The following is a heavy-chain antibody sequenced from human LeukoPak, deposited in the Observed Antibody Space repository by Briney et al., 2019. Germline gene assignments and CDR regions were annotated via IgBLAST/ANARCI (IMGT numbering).Heavy chain of an antibody. CDR3: ARQIIVVVPAAIDYGMDV. Sequence: ASVKVSCKASGGTFSSYAISWVRQAPGQGLEWMGWISAYNGNTNYAQKLQGRVTMTTDTSTSTAYMELRSLRSDDTAVYYCARQIIVVVPAAIDYGMDVWGQGTTVTVSS. CDR2: ISAYNGNT. CDR1: GGTFSSYA. D-gene: IGHD2-2*01. J-gene: IGHJ6*02. V-gene: IGHV1-18*01.